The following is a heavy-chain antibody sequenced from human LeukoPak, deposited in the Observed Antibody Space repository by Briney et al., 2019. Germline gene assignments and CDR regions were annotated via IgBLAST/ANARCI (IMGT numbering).Heavy chain of an antibody. J-gene: IGHJ5*02. D-gene: IGHD6-19*01. V-gene: IGHV3-9*01. Sequence: SLRLSCAASGFTFSNQDMSWVRQAPGKGLEWVSGISWNSGSIGYADSVKGRFTISRDNAKNSLYLQMNSLRAEDTALYYCAKAPGYSSGWATLDPWGQGTLVTVSS. CDR1: GFTFSNQD. CDR3: AKAPGYSSGWATLDP. CDR2: ISWNSGSI.